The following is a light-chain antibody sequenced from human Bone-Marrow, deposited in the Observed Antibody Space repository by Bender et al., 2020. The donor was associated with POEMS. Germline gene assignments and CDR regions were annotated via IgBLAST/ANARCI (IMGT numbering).Light chain of an antibody. Sequence: QSVLTQPPSASGAPGQRVSISCSGSNSNIGSNSVYWYQHLPGTAPKLIIYNSDQRPSGVPDRFSGSMSGTSASLAISGLHSEDEADYYCVAWDDTLNGWVFGGGTKLTVL. CDR1: NSNIGSNS. V-gene: IGLV1-44*01. CDR2: NSD. CDR3: VAWDDTLNGWV. J-gene: IGLJ2*01.